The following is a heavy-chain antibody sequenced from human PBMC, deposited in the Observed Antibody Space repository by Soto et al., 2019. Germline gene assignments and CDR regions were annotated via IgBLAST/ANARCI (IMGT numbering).Heavy chain of an antibody. CDR1: GCSISSYY. V-gene: IGHV4-59*01. CDR3: ARSTGGSYSFDY. CDR2: IYYSGST. D-gene: IGHD1-26*01. Sequence: PSETLSLTCTVSGCSISSYYWSRIRQPPGKGLEWIGYIYYSGSTNYNPSLKSRVTISVDTSKNQFSLKLSSVTAADTAVSYCARSTGGSYSFDYWGQGTLVT. J-gene: IGHJ4*02.